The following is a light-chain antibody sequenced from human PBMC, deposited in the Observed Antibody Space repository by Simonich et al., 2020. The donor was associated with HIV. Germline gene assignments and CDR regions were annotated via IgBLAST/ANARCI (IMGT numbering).Light chain of an antibody. CDR3: QSYDSSNQV. Sequence: NFMLTQPHSVSESPGKTVTISCTRSSGSIASNYVQWYQQPPGSSPTTVIYEDNQRPSGVPERFSGSIDSSSNSASLTISGLKTEDEANYYCQSYDSSNQVFGGGTQLTVL. CDR2: EDN. CDR1: SGSIASNY. V-gene: IGLV6-57*01. J-gene: IGLJ7*01.